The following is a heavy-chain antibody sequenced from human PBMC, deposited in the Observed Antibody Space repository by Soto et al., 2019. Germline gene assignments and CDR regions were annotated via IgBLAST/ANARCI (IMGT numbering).Heavy chain of an antibody. V-gene: IGHV4-61*01. J-gene: IGHJ4*02. CDR3: ARAISFDSGIYSTYYFDY. D-gene: IGHD1-26*01. CDR2: IYYSGST. CDR1: GGSVSSGSYY. Sequence: PSETLSLTCTVSGGSVSSGSYYWSWIRQPPGKGLEWIGYIYYSGSTNYNPSLKSRVTISVDTSKNQFSLKLSSVTAADTAVYYCARAISFDSGIYSTYYFDYWGQGALVTVSS.